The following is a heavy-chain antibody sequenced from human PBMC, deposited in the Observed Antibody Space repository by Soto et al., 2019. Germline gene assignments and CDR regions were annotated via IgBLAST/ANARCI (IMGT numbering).Heavy chain of an antibody. CDR1: GYPVTAYY. CDR2: LNPATGAA. CDR3: ARGGGVGVAGSAAFDM. Sequence: QLHLVQSGAVVKKPGASVTVSCSASGYPVTAYYMHWVRQAPGRGLEWMGGLNPATGAAKYTQTSQGRVTMRRDSSTSTVFMGLRGRTSEDTAGFYCARGGGVGVAGSAAFDMWGQGTLVTVSS. J-gene: IGHJ3*02. V-gene: IGHV1-2*02. D-gene: IGHD3-3*01.